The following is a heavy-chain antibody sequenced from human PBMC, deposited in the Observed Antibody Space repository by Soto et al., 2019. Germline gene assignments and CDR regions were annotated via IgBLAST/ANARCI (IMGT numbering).Heavy chain of an antibody. CDR1: GYSFSDYW. V-gene: IGHV5-51*01. Sequence: GESLKISCKGSGYSFSDYWIVWVRQMPGKGLEWMGIIYPGDSETKYSPSFQGQVTISADKSINTAYLQWISLKASDTAMYYCAHLPWKQLWPRAPVVYWGQGTPVTVSS. J-gene: IGHJ4*02. D-gene: IGHD5-18*01. CDR3: AHLPWKQLWPRAPVVY. CDR2: IYPGDSET.